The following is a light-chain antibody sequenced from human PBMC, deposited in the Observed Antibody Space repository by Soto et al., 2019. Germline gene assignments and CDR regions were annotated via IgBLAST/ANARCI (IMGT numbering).Light chain of an antibody. CDR1: QSVGSN. V-gene: IGKV3D-20*02. CDR2: GAS. CDR3: QQRSNWPSIT. J-gene: IGKJ5*01. Sequence: IVMTQSPSTVSVSPGERATLSCRATQSVGSNLAWYQQKPGQAPRLLIYGASSRATGIPDRFSGSGSGTDFTLTISRLEPEDFAVYYCQQRSNWPSITFGQGTRLEI.